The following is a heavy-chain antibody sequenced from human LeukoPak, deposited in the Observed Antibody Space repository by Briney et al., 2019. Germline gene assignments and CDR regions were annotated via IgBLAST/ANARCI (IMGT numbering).Heavy chain of an antibody. V-gene: IGHV1-69-2*01. CDR3: ATGKGDYYYYMDV. J-gene: IGHJ6*03. CDR1: GYTFTDYY. Sequence: ASVKVSCKVSGYTFTDYYMHWVQQAPGKGLEWMGLVDPEDGEKIYAEKFQGRVTITADTSSDTAYMELRSLRSENTAVYYCATGKGDYYYYMDVWGKGTTVTVSS. CDR2: VDPEDGEK.